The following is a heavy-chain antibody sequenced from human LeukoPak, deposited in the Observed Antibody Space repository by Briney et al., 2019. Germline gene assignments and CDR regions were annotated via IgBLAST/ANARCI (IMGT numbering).Heavy chain of an antibody. D-gene: IGHD3-9*01. CDR2: ISSSSSYI. CDR1: GFTFSSYS. Sequence: GGSLRLSCAASGFTFSSYSMNWVRQAPGKGLEWVSSISSSSSYIYYADSVKGRFTISRDNAKNSLYLQMNSLRAEDTAVYYCARDGNYDILTGPNFDYWGQGTLVTVSS. J-gene: IGHJ4*02. CDR3: ARDGNYDILTGPNFDY. V-gene: IGHV3-21*01.